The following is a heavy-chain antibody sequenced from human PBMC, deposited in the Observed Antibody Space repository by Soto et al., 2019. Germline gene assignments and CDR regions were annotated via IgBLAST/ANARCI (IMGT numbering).Heavy chain of an antibody. CDR1: GGSISSSSYY. J-gene: IGHJ3*02. CDR3: ARERGLGGRYDILTGPAYEAFDI. V-gene: IGHV4-39*02. D-gene: IGHD3-9*01. CDR2: IYYSGST. Sequence: PSETLSLTCTVSGGSISSSSYYWGWIRQPPGKGLEWIGSIYYSGSTYYNPSLKSRVTISVDTSKNQFSLKLSSVTAADTAVYYCARERGLGGRYDILTGPAYEAFDIWGQGTMVAVSS.